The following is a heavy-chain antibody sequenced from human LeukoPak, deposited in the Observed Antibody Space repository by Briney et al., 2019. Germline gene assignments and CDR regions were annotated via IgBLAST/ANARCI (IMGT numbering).Heavy chain of an antibody. CDR1: GFTFSSYA. Sequence: PGGSLRLSCAASGFTFSSYAMSWVRQAPGKGLEWVSAISGSGGSTYYADSVKGRFTISRDNSKNTLYLQMNSLRAEDTAVYYCARDYGVVPAATFTYYYYYGMDVWGQGTTVTVSS. CDR3: ARDYGVVPAATFTYYYYYGMDV. J-gene: IGHJ6*02. D-gene: IGHD2-2*01. CDR2: ISGSGGST. V-gene: IGHV3-23*01.